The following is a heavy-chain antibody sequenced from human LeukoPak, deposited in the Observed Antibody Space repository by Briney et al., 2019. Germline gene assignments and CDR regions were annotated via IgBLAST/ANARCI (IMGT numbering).Heavy chain of an antibody. J-gene: IGHJ4*02. V-gene: IGHV3-11*05. D-gene: IGHD3-10*01. CDR2: ISTSSSYT. CDR3: ARDLQGVSGSFGSYSDY. Sequence: PAGSLKLSCTASGYTFTDYYMSWIRQAPGKGLEWISYISTSSSYTTYADSVKGRVAISRDNAKNSLYLQMNSLRFEDTAVYYCARDLQGVSGSFGSYSDYWGQGTLVTVPS. CDR1: GYTFTDYY.